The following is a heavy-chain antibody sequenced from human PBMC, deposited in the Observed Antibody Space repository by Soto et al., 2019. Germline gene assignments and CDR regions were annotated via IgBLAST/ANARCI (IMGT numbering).Heavy chain of an antibody. V-gene: IGHV1-46*01. D-gene: IGHD3-3*01. J-gene: IGHJ6*02. CDR3: ARDPTRPRYDFWSGFHPYGMDV. CDR1: GYTFTSYY. CDR2: INPSGGST. Sequence: GASVKVSCKASGYTFTSYYMHWARQAPGQGLESMGIINPSGGSTSYAQKFQGRVTMTRDTFTSTVYMELSSLRSEDTAVYYCARDPTRPRYDFWSGFHPYGMDVWGQGTTVTVSS.